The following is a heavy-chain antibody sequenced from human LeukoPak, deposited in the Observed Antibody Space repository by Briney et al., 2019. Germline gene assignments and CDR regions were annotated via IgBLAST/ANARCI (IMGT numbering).Heavy chain of an antibody. D-gene: IGHD2-15*01. CDR2: ISYDGSNK. Sequence: GGSLRLSCAASGFTFSSYGMHWVRQAPGKGLEWVAVISYDGSNKYYADSVKGRFTISRDNSKNTLYLQMNSLRAEDTAVYYCAKDHDDIVVVVAAPIDYWGQGTLVTVSS. CDR1: GFTFSSYG. CDR3: AKDHDDIVVVVAAPIDY. V-gene: IGHV3-30*18. J-gene: IGHJ4*02.